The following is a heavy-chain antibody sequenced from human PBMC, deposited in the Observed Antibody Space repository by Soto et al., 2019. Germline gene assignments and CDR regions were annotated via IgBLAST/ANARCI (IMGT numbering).Heavy chain of an antibody. J-gene: IGHJ4*01. V-gene: IGHV3-15*07. CDR3: TTDSYSTIIIVRFDY. CDR2: IKSKTDGGTT. CDR1: GFTFSNAW. D-gene: IGHD3-22*01. Sequence: EVQLVESGGGLVKPGGSLRLSCAASGFTFSNAWINWVRQAPGKGLEWVGRIKSKTDGGTTDYAEPVKGRFAISRDDSNNRVYLQRNSLKIEDTAVYCCTTDSYSTIIIVRFDYWGHGTLVTVSS.